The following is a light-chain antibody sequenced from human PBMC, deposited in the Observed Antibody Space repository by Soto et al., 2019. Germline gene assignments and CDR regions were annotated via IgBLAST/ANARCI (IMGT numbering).Light chain of an antibody. J-gene: IGKJ1*01. CDR3: QQFNTSPWT. Sequence: AIRMTQSPSSRSASRGDRFTMXXRASQGISSYLAWYQQKPGKAPKXLIYAASTLQSGVPSRFSGSGSGTEFTLTISSLQPDDFATYYCQQFNTSPWTFGQGTKVDIK. V-gene: IGKV1-8*01. CDR2: AAS. CDR1: QGISSY.